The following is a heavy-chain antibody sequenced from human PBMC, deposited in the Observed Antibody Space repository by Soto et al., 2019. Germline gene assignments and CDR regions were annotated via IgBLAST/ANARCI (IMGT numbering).Heavy chain of an antibody. Sequence: ETLSLTCTVSGGSISSYYWSWVRQAPGKGLEWVSAISGSGGSTYYADSVKGRFTISRDNSKNTLYLQMNSLRAEDTAVYYCAREQLLYDYVWGSYRSMAGMDVWGQGTTVTVSS. CDR3: AREQLLYDYVWGSYRSMAGMDV. CDR1: GGSISSYY. J-gene: IGHJ6*02. D-gene: IGHD3-16*02. CDR2: ISGSGGST. V-gene: IGHV3-23*01.